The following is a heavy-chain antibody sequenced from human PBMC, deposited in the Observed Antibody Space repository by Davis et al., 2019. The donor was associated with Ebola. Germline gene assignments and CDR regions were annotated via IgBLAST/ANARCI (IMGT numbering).Heavy chain of an antibody. CDR1: GFSFSTYW. V-gene: IGHV3-7*01. Sequence: GESLKISCAASGFSFSTYWMSWVRQAPGKGPEWVANIKEDGSDKYYADSVRGRLTISRDNAKNSLYLQMNSLRVEDTAVYYCAGDKRVAGGGQKYWGQGTLVIVSS. D-gene: IGHD6-13*01. CDR2: IKEDGSDK. CDR3: AGDKRVAGGGQKY. J-gene: IGHJ4*02.